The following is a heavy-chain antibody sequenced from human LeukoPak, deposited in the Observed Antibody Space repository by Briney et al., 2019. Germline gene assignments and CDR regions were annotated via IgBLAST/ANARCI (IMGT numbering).Heavy chain of an antibody. J-gene: IGHJ5*02. CDR3: VRGQNYDILTGTS. CDR1: GFTFSSYG. V-gene: IGHV3-30*03. Sequence: PGGSLRLSCAASGFTFSSYGMHWVRQAPGKGLEWVAVISYDGSNKYYADSVKGRFTISRDNSKNPLYLQMNSLRAEDTAVYYCVRGQNYDILTGTSWGQGTLVTVSS. D-gene: IGHD3-9*01. CDR2: ISYDGSNK.